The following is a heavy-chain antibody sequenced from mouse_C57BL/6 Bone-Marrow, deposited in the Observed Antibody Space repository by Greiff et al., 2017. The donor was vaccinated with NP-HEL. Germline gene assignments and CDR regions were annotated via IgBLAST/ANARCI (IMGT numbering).Heavy chain of an antibody. CDR2: ISGGGGNT. CDR1: GFTFSSYT. J-gene: IGHJ3*01. D-gene: IGHD1-1*01. CDR3: ARHRLGSPYYFDY. Sequence: EVKLVESGGGLVKPGGSLKLSCAASGFTFSSYTMSWVRQTPEKRLEWVATISGGGGNTYYPDSVKGRFTISRDNAKNTLYLQMSSLRSEDTALYYCARHRLGSPYYFDYWGQGTLVTVSA. V-gene: IGHV5-9*01.